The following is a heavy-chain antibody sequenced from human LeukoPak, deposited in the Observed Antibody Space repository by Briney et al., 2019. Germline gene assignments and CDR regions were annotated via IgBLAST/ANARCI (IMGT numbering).Heavy chain of an antibody. J-gene: IGHJ3*02. Sequence: ASVKVSCTASGYTFTSYYMHWVRHAPGQGLEWMGRIIPSGAGTSNAQKFQGRVTMTSDTSTSTVYMELSSLRSEDTAVYYCARGSTMNAFDIWGQGTLVTVSS. CDR3: ARGSTMNAFDI. V-gene: IGHV1-46*01. CDR2: IIPSGAGT. D-gene: IGHD3-22*01. CDR1: GYTFTSYY.